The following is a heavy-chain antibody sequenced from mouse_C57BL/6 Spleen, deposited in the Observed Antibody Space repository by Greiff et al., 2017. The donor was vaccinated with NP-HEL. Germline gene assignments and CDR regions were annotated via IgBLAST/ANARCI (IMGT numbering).Heavy chain of an antibody. CDR2: IYPGDGDT. D-gene: IGHD1-1*01. J-gene: IGHJ2*01. CDR3: ARWGTTVVATGDYFDY. CDR1: GYAFSSSW. V-gene: IGHV1-82*01. Sequence: VKLMESGPELVKPGASVKISCKASGYAFSSSWMNWVKQRPGKGLEWIGRIYPGDGDTNYNGKFKGKATLTADKSSSTAYMQLSSLTSEDSAVYFCARWGTTVVATGDYFDYWGQGTTLTVSS.